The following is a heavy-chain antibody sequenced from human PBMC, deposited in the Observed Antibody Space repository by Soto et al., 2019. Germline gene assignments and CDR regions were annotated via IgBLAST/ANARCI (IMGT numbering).Heavy chain of an antibody. CDR1: GYTFTSYY. CDR2: INPSGGST. CDR3: ARDLTNTAWQLVGYYFDY. J-gene: IGHJ4*02. V-gene: IGHV1-46*01. D-gene: IGHD6-13*01. Sequence: ASVKVSCKASGYTFTSYYMHWVRQAPGQGLEWMGIINPSGGSTSYAQKFQGRVTMTRDTSTSTVYMELSSLRSEDTAVYYCARDLTNTAWQLVGYYFDYWGQGTLVTVSS.